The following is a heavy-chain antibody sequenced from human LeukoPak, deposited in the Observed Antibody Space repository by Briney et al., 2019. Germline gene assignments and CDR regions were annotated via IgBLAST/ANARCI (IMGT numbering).Heavy chain of an antibody. CDR2: ISGSGGST. CDR1: GFTFSSYD. J-gene: IGHJ4*02. Sequence: TGGSLRLSCAASGFTFSSYDMSWRPQARGEDLVWVSAISGSGGSTYYADSVKGRFTISRDNSKNTLYLQMNSLRAEDTAVYYCAKGSVGASDYWGQGTLVTVSS. CDR3: AKGSVGASDY. V-gene: IGHV3-23*01. D-gene: IGHD1-26*01.